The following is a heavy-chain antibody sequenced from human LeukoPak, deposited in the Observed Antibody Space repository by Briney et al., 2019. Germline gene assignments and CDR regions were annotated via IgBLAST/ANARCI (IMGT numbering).Heavy chain of an antibody. Sequence: SETLSLTCTVSGGSISSSSYYWGWIRQPPGKGLEWIGSIYYSGSTYYNPSLKSRVTISVDTSKNQFSLKLSSVTAADTAVYYCARDYGDYPLRGWGQGTLVTVSS. V-gene: IGHV4-39*02. J-gene: IGHJ4*02. D-gene: IGHD4-17*01. CDR2: IYYSGST. CDR3: ARDYGDYPLRG. CDR1: GGSISSSSYY.